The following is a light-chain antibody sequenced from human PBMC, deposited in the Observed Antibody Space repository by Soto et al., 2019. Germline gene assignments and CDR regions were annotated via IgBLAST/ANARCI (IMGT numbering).Light chain of an antibody. V-gene: IGKV3-20*01. J-gene: IGKJ1*01. Sequence: DILLTQSPGTLSLSPGERATLSCRASQSVSSSYLAWYQQKPGQPPRLLIYGASSRATDIPDRFSGSGSGTDFTLTISRLEHEDFVVYYCQHFDGSLWTFGQGTKVEVK. CDR3: QHFDGSLWT. CDR2: GAS. CDR1: QSVSSSY.